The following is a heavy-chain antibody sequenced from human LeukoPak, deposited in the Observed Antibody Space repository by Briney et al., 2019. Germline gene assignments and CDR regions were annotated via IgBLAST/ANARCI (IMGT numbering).Heavy chain of an antibody. V-gene: IGHV3-23*01. D-gene: IGHD6-6*01. Sequence: GSLRLSCAASGFTFDVYPMGWVRQAPGKGLEWVSVISRNGDATHYADSVKGRFTISRDNSKKTLYLQMDSLRADDTAIYYCANESSSFDYWGPGTLVTVSS. CDR2: ISRNGDAT. J-gene: IGHJ4*02. CDR3: ANESSSFDY. CDR1: GFTFDVYP.